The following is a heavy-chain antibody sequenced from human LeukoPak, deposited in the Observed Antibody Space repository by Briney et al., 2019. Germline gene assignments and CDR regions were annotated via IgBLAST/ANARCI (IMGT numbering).Heavy chain of an antibody. V-gene: IGHV3-23*01. D-gene: IGHD2/OR15-2a*01. Sequence: GGSLRLSCATSGFSFSNYAMSWVRQAPGKGLEWVSAISGEGVTIYYADSVKGRFTISRDNSKNTLYLQMNSLTAEDTAVYYCGPREDSTTNAYDYWGQGPWSPSP. CDR2: ISGEGVTI. CDR1: GFSFSNYA. J-gene: IGHJ4*02. CDR3: GPREDSTTNAYDY.